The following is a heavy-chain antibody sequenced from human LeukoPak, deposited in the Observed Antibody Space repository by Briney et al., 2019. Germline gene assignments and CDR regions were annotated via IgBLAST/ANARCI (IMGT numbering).Heavy chain of an antibody. CDR3: ARHIVPSTPDY. D-gene: IGHD5-12*01. CDR1: GFTVSSNY. Sequence: GGSLRLSCAASGFTVSSNYMSWVRQAPGKGLEWVSVIYSGGDTYYADSVKGRVTISRDNSKNTLYLQMNSLRAEDTAVYYCARHIVPSTPDYWSQGTLVTVSS. CDR2: IYSGGDT. V-gene: IGHV3-66*04. J-gene: IGHJ4*02.